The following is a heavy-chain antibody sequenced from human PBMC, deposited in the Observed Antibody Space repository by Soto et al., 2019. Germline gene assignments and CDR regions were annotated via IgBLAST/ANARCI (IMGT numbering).Heavy chain of an antibody. V-gene: IGHV4-30-2*01. CDR1: GGSISSGGYS. D-gene: IGHD3-22*01. Sequence: QLQLQESGSGLVKPSQTLSLTCAVSGGSISSGGYSWSWIRQPPGKGLEWIGYIYHSGSTYYNPSLKSRVTISVDRSKNQFSLKLSSVTAADTAVYYCARSPVSGYTGGWFDPWGQGTLVTVSS. J-gene: IGHJ5*02. CDR3: ARSPVSGYTGGWFDP. CDR2: IYHSGST.